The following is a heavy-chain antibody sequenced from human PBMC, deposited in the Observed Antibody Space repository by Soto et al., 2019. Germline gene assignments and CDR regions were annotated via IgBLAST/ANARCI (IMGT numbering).Heavy chain of an antibody. CDR2: IYWDDDK. CDR3: AHASRITIFGVVIIGWFDP. D-gene: IGHD3-3*01. Sequence: SGLTLVNPAQTYTLTCTFSGFSLSATGVGVGWIRQPQGKDLEWLALIYWDDDKRYSPSLKSRLTITKDTSKNQVVLTMTNMDPVDTATYYCAHASRITIFGVVIIGWFDPWGQGTLVTVSS. CDR1: GFSLSATGVG. V-gene: IGHV2-5*02. J-gene: IGHJ5*02.